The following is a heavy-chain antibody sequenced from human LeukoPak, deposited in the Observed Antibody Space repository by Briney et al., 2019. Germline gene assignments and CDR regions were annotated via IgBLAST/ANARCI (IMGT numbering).Heavy chain of an antibody. D-gene: IGHD6-19*01. CDR2: IYSGGTT. V-gene: IGHV3-53*01. Sequence: GGSRRLSCAAPGFTVISTYMSWARQAPGKGRGWASVIYSGGTTYYADSVKGRFTISRDNSKNTLYLQMNSLRAEDTAVYYCARYHSGWYYSDYWGQGTLVTVSS. CDR1: GFTVISTY. J-gene: IGHJ4*02. CDR3: ARYHSGWYYSDY.